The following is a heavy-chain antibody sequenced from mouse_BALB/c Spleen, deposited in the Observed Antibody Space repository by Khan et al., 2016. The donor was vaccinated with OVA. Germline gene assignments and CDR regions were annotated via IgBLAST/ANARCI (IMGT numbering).Heavy chain of an antibody. J-gene: IGHJ3*01. CDR1: GFTFSSYS. Sequence: IQLVQSGGDLVKPGGSLKLSCAASGFTFSSYSMSWVRQTPDKRLEWVATIGSGGDYTYYPDNVKGRFTISRDNAKNTLYLQMSSLKSEDTAMYYCASHLTGSFAYWGQGTLVTVSA. V-gene: IGHV5-6*01. CDR3: ASHLTGSFAY. CDR2: IGSGGDYT. D-gene: IGHD4-1*01.